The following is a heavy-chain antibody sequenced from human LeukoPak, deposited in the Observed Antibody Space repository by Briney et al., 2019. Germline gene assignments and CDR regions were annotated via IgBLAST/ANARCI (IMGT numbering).Heavy chain of an antibody. Sequence: GGSLRLSCAASGFTFSDYYMSWIRRAPGKGLEWVSYISSSGSTIYYADSVKGRFTISRDNAKNSLYLQMNSLRAEDTAVYYCARAIFFKDGTYYDFWSGQLNWFDPWGQGTLVTVSS. CDR1: GFTFSDYY. D-gene: IGHD3-3*01. V-gene: IGHV3-11*01. CDR2: ISSSGSTI. CDR3: ARAIFFKDGTYYDFWSGQLNWFDP. J-gene: IGHJ5*02.